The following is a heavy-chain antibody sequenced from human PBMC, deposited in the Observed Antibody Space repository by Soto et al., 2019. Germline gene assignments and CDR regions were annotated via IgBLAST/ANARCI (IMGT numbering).Heavy chain of an antibody. V-gene: IGHV3-23*01. CDR2: ISGSGGST. Sequence: EVQLLESGGGLVQPGGSLRLSCEASGFTFSSYAMSWVRQAPGKGLEWVSAISGSGGSTYYADSVKGRFTISRDNSKNTLYLQMNSLRAEDTAVYYCAKGPGPRIAAADPSGAFDIWGQGTMVTVSS. J-gene: IGHJ3*02. D-gene: IGHD6-13*01. CDR3: AKGPGPRIAAADPSGAFDI. CDR1: GFTFSSYA.